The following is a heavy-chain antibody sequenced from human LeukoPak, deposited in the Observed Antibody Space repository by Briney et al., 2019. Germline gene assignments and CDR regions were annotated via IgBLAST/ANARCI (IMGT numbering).Heavy chain of an antibody. J-gene: IGHJ4*02. D-gene: IGHD2-2*01. CDR1: GFTFSSYA. CDR2: ISGSGSST. CDR3: AKGKVPADLPKYYFDQ. V-gene: IGHV3-23*01. Sequence: GGSLRLSCAASGFTFSSYAMSWVRLAPGKELECVSGISGSGSSTYYADSAKGRFTISRDNSKNTLYLQMSSLRAEDTALYYCAKGKVPADLPKYYFDQWGQGTLVTVSS.